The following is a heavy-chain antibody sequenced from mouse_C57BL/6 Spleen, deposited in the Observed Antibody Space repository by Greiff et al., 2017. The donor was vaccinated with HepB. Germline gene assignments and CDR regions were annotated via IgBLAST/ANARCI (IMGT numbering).Heavy chain of an antibody. V-gene: IGHV1-26*01. CDR1: GYTFTDYY. CDR2: INPNNGGT. J-gene: IGHJ1*03. D-gene: IGHD2-2*01. Sequence: EVQLQQSGPELVKPGASVKISCKASGYTFTDYYMNWVKQSHGKSLEWIGDINPNNGGTSYNQKFKGKAKLTVDKSSSTAYMELRSLTSEDSAVYYCARWGGYEDWSFDVWCTGTTVTVSS. CDR3: ARWGGYEDWSFDV.